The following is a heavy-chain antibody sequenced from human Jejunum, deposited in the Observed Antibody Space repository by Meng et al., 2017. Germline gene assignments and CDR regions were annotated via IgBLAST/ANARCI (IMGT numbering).Heavy chain of an antibody. J-gene: IGHJ6*02. CDR1: GFTFSSYA. CDR3: AREGGENRRGGYYGMDV. V-gene: IGHV3-30*04. CDR2: ISYDGSNK. D-gene: IGHD3-16*01. Sequence: GESLKISCAASGFTFSSYAMHWVRQAPGKGLEWVAVISYDGSNKYYADSVKGRFTISRDNSKNTLYLQMNSLRAEDTAVYYCAREGGENRRGGYYGMDVWGQGTTVTVSS.